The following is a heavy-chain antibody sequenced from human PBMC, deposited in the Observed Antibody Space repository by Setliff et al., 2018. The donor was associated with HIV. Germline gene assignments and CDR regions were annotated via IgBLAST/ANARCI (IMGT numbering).Heavy chain of an antibody. CDR1: TGSFSGYY. Sequence: SETLSLTCAVYTGSFSGYYWSWIRQPPGKGLEWIGMITHSGSTNYNPSLKSRVTISVDTSKNHFSLKLTSVTAADTAVYYCARAHLPPTYIDVWGKGTTVTVSS. V-gene: IGHV4-34*01. CDR2: ITHSGST. CDR3: ARAHLPPTYIDV. J-gene: IGHJ6*03.